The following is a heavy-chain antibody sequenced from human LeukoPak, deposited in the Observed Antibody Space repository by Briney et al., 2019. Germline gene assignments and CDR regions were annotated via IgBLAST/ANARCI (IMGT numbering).Heavy chain of an antibody. CDR3: ATGAARFGVLFYYGVDV. V-gene: IGHV7-4-1*02. D-gene: IGHD3-10*01. CDR2: INTNTGNP. Sequence: GASVKVSCKASGYTFTDYAMNWVRQAPGQGLEWMGWINTNTGNPTYAQGFTGRFVFSLDTSVSTAYLQISSLKAEDTAVYYCATGAARFGVLFYYGVDVWGQGTTVTVSS. J-gene: IGHJ6*02. CDR1: GYTFTDYA.